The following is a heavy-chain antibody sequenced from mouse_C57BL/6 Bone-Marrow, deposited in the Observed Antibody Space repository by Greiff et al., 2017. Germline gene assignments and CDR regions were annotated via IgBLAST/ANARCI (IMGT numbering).Heavy chain of an antibody. Sequence: VQLQQPGAELVKPGASVKLSCKASGYTFTSYWMHWVKQRPGQGLEWIGMIHPNSGSTNYNEKFKSKATLTVDKSSRTAYMQLSSLTSEDSAVYYCARKRDYSNTWFAYWGQATLVTVSA. V-gene: IGHV1-64*01. CDR1: GYTFTSYW. D-gene: IGHD2-5*01. J-gene: IGHJ3*01. CDR2: IHPNSGST. CDR3: ARKRDYSNTWFAY.